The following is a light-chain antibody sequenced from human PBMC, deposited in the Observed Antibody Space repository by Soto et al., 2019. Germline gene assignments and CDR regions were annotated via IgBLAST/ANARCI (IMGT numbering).Light chain of an antibody. Sequence: DIQMTQSPSTLAASVGDRVTITCRASQSISSWVAWYQQKPGKAPKLLIYDASSLKSGVPFRFSGSGSGTEFNLTISSLQTDDFATYYCQQYYTYWHMFGQGTKVDIK. V-gene: IGKV1-5*01. CDR2: DAS. CDR1: QSISSW. CDR3: QQYYTYWHM. J-gene: IGKJ1*01.